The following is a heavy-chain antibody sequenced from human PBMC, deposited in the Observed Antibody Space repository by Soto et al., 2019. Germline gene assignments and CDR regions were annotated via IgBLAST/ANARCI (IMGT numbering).Heavy chain of an antibody. CDR1: GFPFGPYA. CDR3: AKDKGVSRGHYFEY. J-gene: IGHJ4*02. D-gene: IGHD3-10*01. V-gene: IGHV3-23*01. Sequence: LRLSCAASGFPFGPYAMYWVRQTPGKGLEWVSAISGSSARIFYADSVKGRFTISRDNSKNTLYLQMNSLRGEDTAVYYCAKDKGVSRGHYFEYWGQGMLVTVSS. CDR2: ISGSSARI.